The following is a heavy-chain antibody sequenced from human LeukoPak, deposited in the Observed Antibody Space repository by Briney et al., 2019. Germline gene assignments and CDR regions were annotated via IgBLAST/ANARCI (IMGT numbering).Heavy chain of an antibody. Sequence: PSQTLSLTCTVSGGSISSGGYYWSWIRQHPGKGLGWIGYIYYSGSTYYNPSLKSRVTIPVDTSKNQFSLKLSSVTAADTAVYYCARADPYYYYYGMDVWGQGTTVTVSS. CDR3: ARADPYYYYYGMDV. CDR1: GGSISSGGYY. V-gene: IGHV4-31*03. J-gene: IGHJ6*02. CDR2: IYYSGST.